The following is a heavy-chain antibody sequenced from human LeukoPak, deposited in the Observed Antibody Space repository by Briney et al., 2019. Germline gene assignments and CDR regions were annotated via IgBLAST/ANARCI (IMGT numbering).Heavy chain of an antibody. CDR2: ISNDGNNK. CDR1: GFSFNSYA. CDR3: ARPDDSESFYRPNHY. D-gene: IGHD3-10*01. V-gene: IGHV3-30*04. Sequence: PGGSLRLSCAASGFSFNSYAMHWVRQAPGKGLGWVAVISNDGNNKYYADSVKGRFTISRDNSSNTLSLQMNGLRVEDTAVYYCARPDDSESFYRPNHYWGRGTLVTVS. J-gene: IGHJ4*02.